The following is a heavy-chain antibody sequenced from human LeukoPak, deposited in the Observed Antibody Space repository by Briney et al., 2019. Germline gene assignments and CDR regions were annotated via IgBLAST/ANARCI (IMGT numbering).Heavy chain of an antibody. J-gene: IGHJ1*01. V-gene: IGHV3-74*01. CDR3: ARAPSEIGGYYPEYFRH. CDR1: GFTFSSYW. D-gene: IGHD3-22*01. CDR2: IKSDGST. Sequence: GGSLRLSCAASGFTFSSYWMHWVRHAPGKGLVWVSRIKSDGSTNYADSVKGRFTISRDNAKNTVSLQMNSLRAEDTGVYYCARAPSEIGGYYPEYFRHWGQGTLVTVSS.